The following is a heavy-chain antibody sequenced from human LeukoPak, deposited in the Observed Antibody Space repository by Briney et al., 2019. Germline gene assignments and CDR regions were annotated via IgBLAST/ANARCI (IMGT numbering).Heavy chain of an antibody. CDR1: GYTLTELS. D-gene: IGHD3-22*01. V-gene: IGHV1-24*01. Sequence: ASVKVSCKVSGYTLTELSIHWVRQAPGKGLEWMGGFDPEDGETIYAQRFQGRVTMTEDTSTDTAYMELSSLRSEDAAVYYCATVSYYYDSSGYQGYFQHWGQGTLVTVSS. J-gene: IGHJ1*01. CDR3: ATVSYYYDSSGYQGYFQH. CDR2: FDPEDGET.